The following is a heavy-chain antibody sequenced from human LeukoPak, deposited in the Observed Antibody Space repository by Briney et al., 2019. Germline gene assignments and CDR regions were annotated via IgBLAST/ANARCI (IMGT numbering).Heavy chain of an antibody. V-gene: IGHV3-7*03. CDR1: GFTCSSYW. CDR2: IKQDGSEK. Sequence: GGSLRLSCAASGFTCSSYWMSWVRQAPGKGLEWVANIKQDGSEKYYVDSVKGRFTISRDNAKNSLYLQMNSLRAEDTAVYYCSRDPRNLDYWGQGTLVTVSS. CDR3: SRDPRNLDY. J-gene: IGHJ4*02. D-gene: IGHD1-14*01.